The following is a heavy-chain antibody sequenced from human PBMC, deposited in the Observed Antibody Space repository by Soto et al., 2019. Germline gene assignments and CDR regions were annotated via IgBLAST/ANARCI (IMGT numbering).Heavy chain of an antibody. D-gene: IGHD1-1*01. V-gene: IGHV3-21*01. CDR1: VFTFSSYS. CDR3: ARSDLPGTYYYYYYGMDV. Sequence: VGSLRLSCAASVFTFSSYSMNWVRHSPGKWLEWVSSISSSSSYIYYADSVKGRLTISRDNAKNSLYLQMNSLRAEDTAVYYCARSDLPGTYYYYYYGMDVWGQGTMVTVSS. J-gene: IGHJ6*02. CDR2: ISSSSSYI.